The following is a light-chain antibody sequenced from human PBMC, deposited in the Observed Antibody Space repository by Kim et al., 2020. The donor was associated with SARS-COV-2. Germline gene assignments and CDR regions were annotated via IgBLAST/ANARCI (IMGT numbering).Light chain of an antibody. V-gene: IGKV3-15*01. Sequence: CPGERTTPSCRASQRVSSNLAWDKQKPGQAPRLLIYGASTRATGIPARFSGSGSGTEFTLTISSLQSEDFAVYYCQQYNNWPPITFGQGTRLEIK. CDR1: QRVSSN. J-gene: IGKJ5*01. CDR3: QQYNNWPPIT. CDR2: GAS.